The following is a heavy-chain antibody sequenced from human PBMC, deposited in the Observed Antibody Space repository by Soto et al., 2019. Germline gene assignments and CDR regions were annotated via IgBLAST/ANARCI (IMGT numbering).Heavy chain of an antibody. CDR3: ARDLSGIVVVPAATYYYYGMDV. J-gene: IGHJ6*02. D-gene: IGHD2-2*01. Sequence: SVKVSCKASGGTFSSYAISWVRQAPGQGLEWMGGIIPIFGTANYAQKFQGRVTITADESTSTAYMELSSLRSEDTAVYYCARDLSGIVVVPAATYYYYGMDVWGQGTTVTVSS. CDR2: IIPIFGTA. V-gene: IGHV1-69*13. CDR1: GGTFSSYA.